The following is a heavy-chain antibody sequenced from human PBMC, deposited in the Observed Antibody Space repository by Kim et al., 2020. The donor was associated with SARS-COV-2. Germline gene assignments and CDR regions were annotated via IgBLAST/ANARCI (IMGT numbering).Heavy chain of an antibody. D-gene: IGHD6-19*01. CDR1: GFTFGDYA. Sequence: GGSLRLSCAASGFTFGDYAMHWVRQAPGKGLEWVSNITWNSDTIGYADSVKGRFTISRDNAKNSLYLQMNSLRAEDTALYYCVKGLGYSSGRGAFDIWG. CDR3: VKGLGYSSGRGAFDI. J-gene: IGHJ3*02. CDR2: ITWNSDTI. V-gene: IGHV3-9*01.